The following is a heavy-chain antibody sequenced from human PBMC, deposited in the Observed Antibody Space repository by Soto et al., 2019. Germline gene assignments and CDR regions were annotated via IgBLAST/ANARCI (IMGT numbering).Heavy chain of an antibody. CDR2: IKSKAAGGTT. V-gene: IGHV3-15*01. CDR3: TTDSTQTFCDGGPCYSVLTKIHDS. D-gene: IGHD2-15*01. CDR1: GFTFNNGW. J-gene: IGHJ4*02. Sequence: EVQLVESGGGLVKPGGSLRLSCAASGFTFNNGWMSWVRQAPGKGLEWVGRIKSKAAGGTTDYSAPVQGSFTISRDDSKNTVHLQMNSLKTEDTAVYYCTTDSTQTFCDGGPCYSVLTKIHDSWGQGTLVTVSS.